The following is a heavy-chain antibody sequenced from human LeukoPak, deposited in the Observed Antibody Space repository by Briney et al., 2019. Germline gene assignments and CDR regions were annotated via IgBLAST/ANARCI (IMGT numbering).Heavy chain of an antibody. CDR3: ARDAATVVTKYFDY. Sequence: KPSETLSLTCAVYGGSFSGYYWSWIRQPPGKGLEWIGEINHSGSTNYNPSLKSRVTISVDTSKNQFSLKLSSVTAADTAVYYCARDAATVVTKYFDYWGQGTLVTVSS. CDR1: GGSFSGYY. J-gene: IGHJ4*02. D-gene: IGHD4-23*01. V-gene: IGHV4-34*01. CDR2: INHSGST.